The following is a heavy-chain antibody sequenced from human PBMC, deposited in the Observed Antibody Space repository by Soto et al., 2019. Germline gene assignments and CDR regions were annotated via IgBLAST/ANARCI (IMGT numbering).Heavy chain of an antibody. V-gene: IGHV2-5*02. CDR1: GFSLSTSGVG. D-gene: IGHD6-13*01. Sequence: QITLKESGPTLVKPTQTLTLTCTFSGFSLSTSGVGVGWIRQPPGKALEWLALIYWDADKRYSPSLKSRLTITKDTIKNQVVVRVTNTDPVDTATYYCAHRGGAAAGRYYYYGMDFWGHGTTDTVSS. CDR2: IYWDADK. J-gene: IGHJ6*02. CDR3: AHRGGAAAGRYYYYGMDF.